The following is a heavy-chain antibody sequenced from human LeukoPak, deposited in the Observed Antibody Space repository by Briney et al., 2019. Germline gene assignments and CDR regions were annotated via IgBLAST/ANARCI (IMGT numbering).Heavy chain of an antibody. Sequence: SETLSLTCNVSGGSISSYFWSWIRQPPGKELEWIGYIYYSGSTNYNPSLKSRVTISVDTSKNQFSLKLSSVTAADTAVYYCARLAAGTTFYYYYYMDVWGKGTTVTISS. J-gene: IGHJ6*03. V-gene: IGHV4-59*01. CDR2: IYYSGST. CDR1: GGSISSYF. D-gene: IGHD1/OR15-1a*01. CDR3: ARLAAGTTFYYYYYMDV.